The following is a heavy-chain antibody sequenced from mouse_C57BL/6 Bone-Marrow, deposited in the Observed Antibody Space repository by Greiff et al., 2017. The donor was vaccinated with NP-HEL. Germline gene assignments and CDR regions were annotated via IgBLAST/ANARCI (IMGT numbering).Heavy chain of an antibody. CDR2: IDPDTGGT. CDR3: TRSGLLLRYAWFAY. V-gene: IGHV1-15*01. CDR1: GYTFTDYE. D-gene: IGHD1-1*01. J-gene: IGHJ3*01. Sequence: QVQLQQSGAELVRPGASVTLSCKASGYTFTDYEMHWVKQTPVHGLEWIGAIDPDTGGTAYNQKFKGKAILTADKSSSTAYMELRSLTSEDSAVYYCTRSGLLLRYAWFAYWGQETLVTVSA.